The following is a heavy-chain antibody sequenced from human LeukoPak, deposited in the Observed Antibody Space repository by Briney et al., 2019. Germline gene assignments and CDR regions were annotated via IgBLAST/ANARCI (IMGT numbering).Heavy chain of an antibody. CDR3: GRRIAAAGTNNYFGIDV. CDR1: GXSINSYY. Sequence: SETLSLTCTVSGXSINSYYWSWIRQPPGKGLEWIGYISYSGSTNYNPSLKSRVTISVDTSKNQFSLRVSSVTAADTAVYYCGRRIAAAGTNNYFGIDVWGQGTTVTVSS. CDR2: ISYSGST. J-gene: IGHJ6*02. D-gene: IGHD6-13*01. V-gene: IGHV4-59*08.